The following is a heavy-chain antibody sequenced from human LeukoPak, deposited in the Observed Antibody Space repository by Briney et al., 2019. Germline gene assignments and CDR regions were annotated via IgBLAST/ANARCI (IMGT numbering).Heavy chain of an antibody. CDR2: ISGSGGST. V-gene: IGHV3-23*01. J-gene: IGHJ6*02. D-gene: IGHD3-22*01. Sequence: GGSLRLSCAASGFTFSSYAMSWVRQAPGKGLEWVSAISGSGGSTYYADSAKGRFTISRDNSKNTLYLQMNSLRAEDMAVYYCAKDYYDSSGPWKFGYYYYGMDVWGQGTTVTVSS. CDR1: GFTFSSYA. CDR3: AKDYYDSSGPWKFGYYYYGMDV.